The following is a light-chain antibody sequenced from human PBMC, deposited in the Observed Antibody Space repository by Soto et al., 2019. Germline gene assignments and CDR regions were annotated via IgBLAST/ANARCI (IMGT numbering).Light chain of an antibody. J-gene: IGKJ5*01. CDR2: AAS. CDR1: QDVSSR. V-gene: IGKV1-12*01. CDR3: QEASSIPIT. Sequence: DIQMTHSPSSVSASVCDRVTMTARASQDVSSRLAWYQQKPGKAPNLLIYAASTLQSGVPSRFSGSGSGTDFTLTINSLQPEDFGTYYCQEASSIPITFGQGTRLEIK.